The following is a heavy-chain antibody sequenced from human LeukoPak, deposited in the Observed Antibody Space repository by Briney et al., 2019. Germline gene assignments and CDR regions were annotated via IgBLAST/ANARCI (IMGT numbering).Heavy chain of an antibody. CDR3: TRHRTNNYGPGTPFDF. J-gene: IGHJ4*02. CDR2: IYKAGKN. Sequence: SETLSLTCTVSGGSISSTTSCWAWIRQPPGKGREWLGSIYKAGKNNYSPSLRSRAFTSVDTENNQFSLSLSSASASDTAVYFCTRHRTNNYGPGTPFDFWGQGTLVSVSS. V-gene: IGHV4-39*01. CDR1: GGSISSTTSC. D-gene: IGHD3-10*01.